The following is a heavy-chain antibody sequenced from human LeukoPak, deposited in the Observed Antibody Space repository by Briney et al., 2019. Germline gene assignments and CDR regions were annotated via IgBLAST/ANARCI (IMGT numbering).Heavy chain of an antibody. CDR2: LSSSRSYI. CDR3: AKDKGREGDY. J-gene: IGHJ4*02. CDR1: GFTFSSYS. D-gene: IGHD1-26*01. Sequence: GGSLRLSCAASGFTFSSYSMIWVRQAPGKGLEWVSSLSSSRSYIYYADSVKGRFTISRDNAKDSLFLQMNSLRAEDTAVYYCAKDKGREGDYWGQGNLVTVSS. V-gene: IGHV3-21*01.